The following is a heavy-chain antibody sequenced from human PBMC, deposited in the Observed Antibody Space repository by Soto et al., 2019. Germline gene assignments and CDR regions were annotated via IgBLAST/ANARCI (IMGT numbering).Heavy chain of an antibody. V-gene: IGHV3-15*01. D-gene: IGHD3-3*01. J-gene: IGHJ4*02. CDR1: GFSFSNSW. CDR2: IKSKTDGGTT. CDR3: TTVPNPYYDFRSGYYTGLEY. Sequence: GGSMRLSCAACGFSFSNSWMSWVRQAPGKGLEWVGRIKSKTDGGTTDYAAPVKGRFTISRDDSKNTLYLQMNSLKTEDTAVYYCTTVPNPYYDFRSGYYTGLEYWGQGTLVTVSS.